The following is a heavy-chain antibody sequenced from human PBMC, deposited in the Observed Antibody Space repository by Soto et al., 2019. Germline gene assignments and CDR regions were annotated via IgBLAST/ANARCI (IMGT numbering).Heavy chain of an antibody. Sequence: PWGSLRLSCAASGFTFSSYAMHFFRHSPVKGLEWVAVISYDGSNKYYADSVKGRFTISRDNSKNTLYLQMNSLRAEDTAVYYCARAKGRYYYGMDVWGQGTTVTVSS. CDR2: ISYDGSNK. J-gene: IGHJ6*02. V-gene: IGHV3-30-3*01. CDR3: ARAKGRYYYGMDV. CDR1: GFTFSSYA.